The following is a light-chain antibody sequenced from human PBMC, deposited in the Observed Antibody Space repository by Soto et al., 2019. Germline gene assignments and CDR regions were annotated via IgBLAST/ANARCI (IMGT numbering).Light chain of an antibody. Sequence: IQMTQSPSSVSASVGDTVTLSCQTSHGVSGWLAWYQQKPGKAPTLLIYTVSNLQSGVPSRFSGSGSGTDFSLTITNRQPEDFATYFCQQGKTFPFTFGPGTKVEVK. CDR1: HGVSGW. J-gene: IGKJ3*01. V-gene: IGKV1-12*01. CDR2: TVS. CDR3: QQGKTFPFT.